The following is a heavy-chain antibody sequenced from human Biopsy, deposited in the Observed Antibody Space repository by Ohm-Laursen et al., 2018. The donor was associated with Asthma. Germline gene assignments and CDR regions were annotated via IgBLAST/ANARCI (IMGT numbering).Heavy chain of an antibody. V-gene: IGHV6-1*01. CDR3: SRGTGLTTSWYYLHR. D-gene: IGHD2-2*01. CDR1: GDSVSSNSST. CDR2: TYYRSKWHN. J-gene: IGHJ4*02. Sequence: SETLSLTCSISGDSVSSNSSTWNWIRQSTSRGLEWLGTTYYRSKWHNDYAVSVKSRMPINPDTSKNHFSLQLNSVTPEDTAVYYCSRGTGLTTSWYYLHRWGPGTLVTVSS.